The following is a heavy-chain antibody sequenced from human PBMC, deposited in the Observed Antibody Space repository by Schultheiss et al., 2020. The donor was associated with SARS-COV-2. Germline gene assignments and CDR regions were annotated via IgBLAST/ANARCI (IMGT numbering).Heavy chain of an antibody. CDR1: GFTFSNAW. D-gene: IGHD6-19*01. CDR3: ARAATLYSSGWYNY. V-gene: IGHV3-15*01. Sequence: GGSLRLSCAASGFTFSNAWMSWVRQAPGKGLEWVGRIKSKTDGGTTDYAAPVKGRFTISRDNSKNTLYLQMNSLRAEDTAVYYCARAATLYSSGWYNYWGQGTLVTVSS. CDR2: IKSKTDGGTT. J-gene: IGHJ4*02.